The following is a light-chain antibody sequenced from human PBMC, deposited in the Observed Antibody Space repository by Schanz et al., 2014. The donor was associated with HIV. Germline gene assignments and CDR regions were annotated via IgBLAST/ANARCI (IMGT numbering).Light chain of an antibody. Sequence: DIQLSQSPSFLSASVGDRVTVTCRASQDISTYLAWCQQKPGKAPNLLIYAASTLHTGVQLRFSGSGSGTDFTLTINGLQPDDFATYYCQQLNSFPYTFGQGTMLEI. CDR3: QQLNSFPYT. J-gene: IGKJ2*01. CDR1: QDISTY. CDR2: AAS. V-gene: IGKV1-9*01.